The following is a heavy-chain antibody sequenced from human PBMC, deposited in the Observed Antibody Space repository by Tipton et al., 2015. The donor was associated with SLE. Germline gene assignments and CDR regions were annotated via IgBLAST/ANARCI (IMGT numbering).Heavy chain of an antibody. CDR3: AKGGTVTTRDY. CDR2: IKSKTDGGTT. J-gene: IGHJ4*02. CDR1: GFTFSNAW. D-gene: IGHD4-17*01. V-gene: IGHV3-15*01. Sequence: GSLRFSCAASGFTFSNAWMSWVRQAPGKGLEWVGRIKSKTDGGTTDYAAPVKGRFTISRDDSKNTLYLQMNSLRAEDTAVYYCAKGGTVTTRDYWGQGTLVTVSS.